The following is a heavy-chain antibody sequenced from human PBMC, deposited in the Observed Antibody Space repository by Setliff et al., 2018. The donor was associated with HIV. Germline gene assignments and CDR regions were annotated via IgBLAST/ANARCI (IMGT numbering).Heavy chain of an antibody. CDR3: ARAGFLEWLYGWFDP. J-gene: IGHJ5*02. D-gene: IGHD3-3*01. Sequence: ASVKVSCKASGYTFTSYGISWVRQAPGQGLEWMGWISAYNGNTNYAQKLQGRVTMTTDTSTSTAYMELRGLRSDDTAVYYCARAGFLEWLYGWFDPWGQGTLVTVSS. CDR2: ISAYNGNT. V-gene: IGHV1-18*01. CDR1: GYTFTSYG.